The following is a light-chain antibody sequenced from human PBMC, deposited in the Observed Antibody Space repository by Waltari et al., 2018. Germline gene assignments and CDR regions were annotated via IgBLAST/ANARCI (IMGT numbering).Light chain of an antibody. CDR1: KLGAKY. CDR2: QVS. CDR3: QAWDSRTLI. J-gene: IGLJ2*01. V-gene: IGLV3-1*01. Sequence: SYELTQTPSMPVSPGQTANITCSGDKLGAKYACWYQQKPGQSPVLVIYQVSKRPSGIPERFSGSISGNTVTLTISGTQAMDEADYYCQAWDSRTLIFGGGTKLTVL.